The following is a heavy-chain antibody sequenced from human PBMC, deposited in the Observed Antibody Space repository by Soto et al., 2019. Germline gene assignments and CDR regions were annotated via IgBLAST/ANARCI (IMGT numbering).Heavy chain of an antibody. CDR1: GGSFSGYY. CDR2: INHSGST. J-gene: IGHJ6*02. CDR3: ARAGPRWGPDYYGMDV. D-gene: IGHD1-26*01. Sequence: PSETLSLTCAVYGGSFSGYYWSWIRQPPGKGLEWIREINHSGSTNYNPSLKSRVTISVDTSKNQFSLKLSSVTAADMAVYYCARAGPRWGPDYYGMDVWGQGTTVTVSS. V-gene: IGHV4-34*01.